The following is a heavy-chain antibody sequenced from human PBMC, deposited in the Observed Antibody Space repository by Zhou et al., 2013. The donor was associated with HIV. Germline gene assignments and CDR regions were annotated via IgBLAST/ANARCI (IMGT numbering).Heavy chain of an antibody. CDR2: ISAYYGNT. J-gene: IGHJ3*02. D-gene: IGHD4-17*01. CDR3: ARHRRYGDNSYSFDI. V-gene: IGHV1-18*01. Sequence: QVQLVQSGAEVKKPGASVKVSCKASGYTFSGYGISWVRQAPGQGLEWMGWISAYYGNTDYAQKFQGRVTLTTDTSTSTAYMELSSLRSEDTAVYYCARHRRYGDNSYSFDIWGQGTMVTVSS. CDR1: GYTFSGYG.